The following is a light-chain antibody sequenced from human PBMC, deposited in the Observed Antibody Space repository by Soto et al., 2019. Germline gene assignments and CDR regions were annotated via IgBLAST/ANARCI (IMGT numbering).Light chain of an antibody. J-gene: IGKJ5*01. CDR3: QQRYNWPPVT. CDR1: QSLGTN. Sequence: EIVLTQSPATLSLSPGDRATLSCRASQSLGTNLAWYQHKPGQAPSLLIYEASNRATGIPARFSGSGSGTDFSPTINSLEPEDFAVYSCQQRYNWPPVTFGQGTRLEIK. CDR2: EAS. V-gene: IGKV3-11*01.